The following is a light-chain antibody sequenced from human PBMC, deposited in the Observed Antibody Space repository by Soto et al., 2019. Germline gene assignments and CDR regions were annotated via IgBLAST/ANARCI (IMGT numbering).Light chain of an antibody. CDR3: QQYNSVSLLT. CDR1: QSISSW. J-gene: IGKJ4*01. V-gene: IGKV1-5*03. Sequence: DIQMTQSPSTLSASVGDRVTITCRASQSISSWLAWYQQKPGKAPKLLIYKASTLESGVPSRFSGSGSGTEFTLTISSRQPDDFATYYCQQYNSVSLLTFGGGTKVEIK. CDR2: KAS.